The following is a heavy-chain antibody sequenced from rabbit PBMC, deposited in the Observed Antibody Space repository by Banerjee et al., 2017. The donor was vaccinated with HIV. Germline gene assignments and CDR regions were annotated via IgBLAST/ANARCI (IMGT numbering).Heavy chain of an antibody. CDR3: ARKVIFAYGDCRYCKLVYFSL. V-gene: IGHV1S40*01. CDR2: TYLGSGST. J-gene: IGHJ4*01. D-gene: IGHD6-1*01. Sequence: QSLEESGGDLVKPGASLTLTCTASGFDFSSYYYMCWVRQAPGKGLEWIACTYLGSGSTYYASWAKGRFTISRNTSLNTVTLQMTSLAAADTATYFCARKVIFAYGDCRYCKLVYFSLWGPGTLVTVS. CDR1: GFDFSSYYY.